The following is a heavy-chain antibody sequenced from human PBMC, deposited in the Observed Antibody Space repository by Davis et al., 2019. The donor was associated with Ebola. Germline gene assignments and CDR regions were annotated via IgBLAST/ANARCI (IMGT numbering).Heavy chain of an antibody. J-gene: IGHJ4*02. CDR3: ARDLRDYYGSGSPGRY. Sequence: ASVKVSCKASGYTFTSYGISWVRQAPGQGLEWMGWISAYNGNTNYAQKLQGRVTMTTDTSTSTAYMELRSLRPEDTAMYYCARDLRDYYGSGSPGRYWGQGTLVTVSS. CDR2: ISAYNGNT. CDR1: GYTFTSYG. D-gene: IGHD3-10*01. V-gene: IGHV1-18*01.